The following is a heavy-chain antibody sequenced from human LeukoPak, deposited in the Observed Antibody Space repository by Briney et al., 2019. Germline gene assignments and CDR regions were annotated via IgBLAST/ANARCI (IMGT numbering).Heavy chain of an antibody. Sequence: SETLSLTCTVSGDSITSRTSCWSWIRQPPGKGLEWITCMYHTGDTFYSPSLRSRVTISIDTSKNQFSLKLSSVTAADTAVYYCAGDAYGVDVWGQGTTVTVSS. CDR2: MYHTGDT. CDR3: AGDAYGVDV. J-gene: IGHJ6*02. V-gene: IGHV4-39*07. CDR1: GDSITSRTSC.